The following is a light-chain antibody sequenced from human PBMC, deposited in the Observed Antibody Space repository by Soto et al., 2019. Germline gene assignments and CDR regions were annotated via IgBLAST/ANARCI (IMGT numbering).Light chain of an antibody. CDR2: DAS. J-gene: IGKJ2*01. CDR1: QSVSSY. Sequence: EIVLTQSPATLSLSPGERATLSCRASQSVSSYLAWYQQKPGQAPRLLIYDASNRATGIPARFSGSGSGTDYTLTIISLEPEDFAVYYCQQRSNWLYTFGHGTKLEIK. V-gene: IGKV3-11*01. CDR3: QQRSNWLYT.